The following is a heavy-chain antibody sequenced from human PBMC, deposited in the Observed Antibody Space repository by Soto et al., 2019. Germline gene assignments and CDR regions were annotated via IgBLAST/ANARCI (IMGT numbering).Heavy chain of an antibody. CDR1: GFTFRTYG. J-gene: IGHJ6*02. V-gene: IGHV3-30*18. Sequence: QVQLVESGGGVVQPGRSLRLSCAASGFTFRTYGMHWVRQAPGKGLEWLAVISNNGINKYYADSVKGRFTISRDNSRDTLFLQMNSMRGEDTAIYYCAKVIRSDSTSSNFYYYSGLDVWGQGNTVTVSS. D-gene: IGHD6-6*01. CDR2: ISNNGINK. CDR3: AKVIRSDSTSSNFYYYSGLDV.